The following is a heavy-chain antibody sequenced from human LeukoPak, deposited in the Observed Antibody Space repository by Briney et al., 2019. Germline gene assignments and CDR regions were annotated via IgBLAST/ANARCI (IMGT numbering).Heavy chain of an antibody. CDR1: YFTVSDNY. Sequence: GGSLRLSCAATYFTVSDNYMNWVRQAPGKGLEWVAVIHSTGTADYADSVRGRFTISRDNSKNSLYFQMNGLRAEDTAVYYCVRGRRWFDPWGQGTLVIVSS. CDR2: IHSTGTA. V-gene: IGHV3-53*01. J-gene: IGHJ5*02. CDR3: VRGRRWFDP.